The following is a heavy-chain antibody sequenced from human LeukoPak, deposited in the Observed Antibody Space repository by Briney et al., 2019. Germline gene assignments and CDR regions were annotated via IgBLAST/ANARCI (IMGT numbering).Heavy chain of an antibody. CDR3: AKAYCGGDYWPDY. D-gene: IGHD2-21*02. V-gene: IGHV3-23*01. J-gene: IGHJ4*02. CDR1: GFTFSSYA. CDR2: ISGSGGST. Sequence: GGSLRLSCAASGFTFSSYAMRWVRQAPGKGLEWVSGISGSGGSTHYADSVKGRFTISRDNSMNTLNLQMNSLRAEDTAVYYCAKAYCGGDYWPDYWGQGILVTVSS.